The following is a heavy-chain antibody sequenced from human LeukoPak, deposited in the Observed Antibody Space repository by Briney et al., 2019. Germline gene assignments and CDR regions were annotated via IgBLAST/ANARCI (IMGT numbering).Heavy chain of an antibody. D-gene: IGHD2-21*02. J-gene: IGHJ5*02. CDR1: GGTFSSYA. V-gene: IGHV1-69*13. Sequence: SVKVSCKGSGGTFSSYAISGVRQAPGQGLEWMGGIIPIFGTANYAQKFQGRVTITADESTSTAYMELSSLRSEDTAVYYCAREMATAFWFDPWGQGTLVTVSS. CDR3: AREMATAFWFDP. CDR2: IIPIFGTA.